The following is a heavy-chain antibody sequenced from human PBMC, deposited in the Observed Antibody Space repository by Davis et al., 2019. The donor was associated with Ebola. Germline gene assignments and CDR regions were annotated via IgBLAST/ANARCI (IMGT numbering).Heavy chain of an antibody. V-gene: IGHV4-39*01. Sequence: MPSETLSLTCTVSGGSIGFGDYYWSWIRQPPGKGLEWIGSIYYSGSTYYNPSLKSRVTISVDTSKNQFSLKLSSVTAADTAVYYCARGMRYDFWSGFDFDYWGQGTLVTVSS. J-gene: IGHJ4*02. D-gene: IGHD3-3*01. CDR2: IYYSGST. CDR1: GGSIGFGDYY. CDR3: ARGMRYDFWSGFDFDY.